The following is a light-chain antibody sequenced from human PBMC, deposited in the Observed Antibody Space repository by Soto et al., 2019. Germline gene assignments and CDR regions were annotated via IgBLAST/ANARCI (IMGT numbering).Light chain of an antibody. J-gene: IGKJ2*01. CDR2: GAS. CDR1: QSISNTS. Sequence: EIVLTQSPDTLSLSPGERATLSCRASQSISNTSLAWYLQKPGQAPRLLIYGASNRATDIPDRFSGSGSGTDFTLTLSRLEPEDFAVYYCQQYGSSPPKYTFGQETKLEIK. CDR3: QQYGSSPPKYT. V-gene: IGKV3-20*01.